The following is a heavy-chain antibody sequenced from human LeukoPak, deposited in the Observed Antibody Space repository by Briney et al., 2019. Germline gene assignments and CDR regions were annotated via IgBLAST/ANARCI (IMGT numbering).Heavy chain of an antibody. CDR1: GGSISSSSYY. CDR2: IYYSGST. J-gene: IGHJ4*02. D-gene: IGHD3-22*01. CDR3: ARQGYYDSHFDY. Sequence: PSETLSLTCTVSGGSISSSSYYWGWIRQPPGKGLEWIGSIYYSGSTYYSPSLKSRVTISVDTSKNQFSLKLSPVTAADTAVYYCARQGYYDSHFDYWGQGTLVTVSS. V-gene: IGHV4-39*01.